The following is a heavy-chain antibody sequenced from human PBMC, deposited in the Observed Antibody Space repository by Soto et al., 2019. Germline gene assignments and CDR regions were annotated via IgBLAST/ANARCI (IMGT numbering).Heavy chain of an antibody. D-gene: IGHD3-10*01. CDR2: ISGSGGST. J-gene: IGHJ6*02. CDR3: AKGLLTGITMVRGVYYGMDV. CDR1: GFTFSSYA. Sequence: GGSLRLSCAASGFTFSSYAMSWVRQAPGKGLEWVSAISGSGGSTYYTDSVKGRFTISRDNSKNTLYLQMNSLRAEDTAVYYCAKGLLTGITMVRGVYYGMDVWGQGTTVTVSS. V-gene: IGHV3-23*01.